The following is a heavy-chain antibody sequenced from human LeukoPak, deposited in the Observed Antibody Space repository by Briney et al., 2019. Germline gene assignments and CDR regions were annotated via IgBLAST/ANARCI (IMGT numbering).Heavy chain of an antibody. Sequence: ASVKVSCKASGYTFTSYDINWVRQATGQGLEWMGWMNPNSGNTGYAQKFQGRVTMTRNTSISTAYMELSSLRSEDTAVYYCATNVDTATPKPTGLGYWGQGTLVTVSS. CDR3: ATNVDTATPKPTGLGY. J-gene: IGHJ4*02. D-gene: IGHD5-18*01. CDR2: MNPNSGNT. V-gene: IGHV1-8*01. CDR1: GYTFTSYD.